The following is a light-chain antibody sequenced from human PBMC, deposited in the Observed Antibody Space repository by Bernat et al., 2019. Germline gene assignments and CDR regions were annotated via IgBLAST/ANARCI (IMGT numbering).Light chain of an antibody. J-gene: IGLJ3*02. V-gene: IGLV3-1*01. CDR3: QAWDSSTGV. Sequence: SYELIQPPSVSVSPGQTASITCSGDRLSNTCWYQQKPGQSPVVVIFRDDKRPSGIPERFSGSNSGNTATLTIGGTQAIDEADYYCQAWDSSTGVFGGGTKLTVL. CDR2: RDD. CDR1: RLSN.